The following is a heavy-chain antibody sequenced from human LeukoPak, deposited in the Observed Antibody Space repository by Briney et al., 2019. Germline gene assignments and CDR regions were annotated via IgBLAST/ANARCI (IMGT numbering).Heavy chain of an antibody. V-gene: IGHV4-38-2*02. CDR1: GYSISSGYY. Sequence: SETLSLTCSASGYSISSGYYWGWIRQAPGKGLEWVGTIYHTGTTYYNPFLKSRVTISVHTSTNQLSLRLNSVTAADTAVYYCASPAAMSYYYMDVWGKGTTVTVSS. J-gene: IGHJ6*03. D-gene: IGHD2-2*01. CDR3: ASPAAMSYYYMDV. CDR2: IYHTGTT.